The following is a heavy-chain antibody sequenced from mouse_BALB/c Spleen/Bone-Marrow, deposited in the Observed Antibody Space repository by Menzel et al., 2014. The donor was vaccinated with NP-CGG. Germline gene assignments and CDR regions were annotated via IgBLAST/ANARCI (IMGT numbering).Heavy chain of an antibody. CDR2: IRNKANGYTT. V-gene: IGHV7-3*02. J-gene: IGHJ1*01. Sequence: EVKLVESGGGLVQPGGSLRLSCATSGLTFTDYYMSWVRQPPGKALEWLGFIRNKANGYTTEYSASVKGRFTISRDKSQSSLYLQMNILRTEDSATYYCARDRNYDINWYRDVWGAGTTGTGSS. CDR1: GLTFTDYY. CDR3: ARDRNYDINWYRDV. D-gene: IGHD1-1*01.